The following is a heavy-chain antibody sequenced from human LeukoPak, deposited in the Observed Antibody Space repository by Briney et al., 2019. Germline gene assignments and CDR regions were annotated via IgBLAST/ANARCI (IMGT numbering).Heavy chain of an antibody. CDR1: GYSISSGYY. Sequence: SETLSLTCTVSGYSISSGYYWGWIRQPPGKGLEWIGSIYHSGSTYYNPSLKSRVTISVDRSKNQFSLKLSSVTAADTAVYYCARGFKWFDPWGQGTLVTVSS. CDR3: ARGFKWFDP. V-gene: IGHV4-38-2*02. CDR2: IYHSGST. J-gene: IGHJ5*02.